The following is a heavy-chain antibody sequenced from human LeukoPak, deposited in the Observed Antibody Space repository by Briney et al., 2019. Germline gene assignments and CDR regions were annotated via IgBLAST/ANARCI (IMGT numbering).Heavy chain of an antibody. CDR3: ARLGAAGSYDSSGYLYLNDAFDI. CDR2: IYPGDSDT. J-gene: IGHJ3*02. Sequence: GESLKISCKGSGYSFTSYWIGWVRQMPGKGLEWMGLIYPGDSDTRYSPSFQGQVTISADRSISTAYLQWSHLKASDTATYYCARLGAAGSYDSSGYLYLNDAFDIWGQGTMVTVSS. CDR1: GYSFTSYW. D-gene: IGHD3-22*01. V-gene: IGHV5-51*01.